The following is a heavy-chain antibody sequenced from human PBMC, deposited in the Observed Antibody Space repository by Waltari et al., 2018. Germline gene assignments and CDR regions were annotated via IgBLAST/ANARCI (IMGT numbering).Heavy chain of an antibody. CDR2: IYYSGRT. D-gene: IGHD6-13*01. V-gene: IGHV4-39*01. Sequence: QLQLQESGPGLVKPSETLSLTCTVSGGSISSSSYYWGWIRQPPGEGLEWIGSIYYSGRTSYTPPLKSRVAISVDPSKNQFSLTLSSVTAADTAVYYGARHHSSSWYLMGAFDIWGQGTMVTVSS. CDR1: GGSISSSSYY. J-gene: IGHJ3*02. CDR3: ARHHSSSWYLMGAFDI.